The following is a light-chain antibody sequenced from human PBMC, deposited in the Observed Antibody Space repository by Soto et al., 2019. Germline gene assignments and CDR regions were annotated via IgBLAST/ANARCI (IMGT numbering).Light chain of an antibody. J-gene: IGLJ2*01. CDR2: GNI. Sequence: QSVLTQPPSVSGAPGQRVTISCTGSSSNIGAGYDVHWYQQFPGTAPKLLIYGNINRPSGVPDRFSGSKSGTSASLAITGLQAEDEADYYCQSYDSSLSGPEVIFGGGTKLTVL. V-gene: IGLV1-40*01. CDR1: SSNIGAGYD. CDR3: QSYDSSLSGPEVI.